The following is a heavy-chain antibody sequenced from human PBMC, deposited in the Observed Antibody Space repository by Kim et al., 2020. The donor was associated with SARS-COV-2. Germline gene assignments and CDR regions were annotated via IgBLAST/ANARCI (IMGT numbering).Heavy chain of an antibody. D-gene: IGHD3-10*01. V-gene: IGHV3-73*01. Sequence: VKGRLTISRDDSKNTVYLQMNSLKSEDTAVYYCTSWTYYYGSGSYYNPGDVWGQGTTVTVSS. CDR3: TSWTYYYGSGSYYNPGDV. J-gene: IGHJ6*02.